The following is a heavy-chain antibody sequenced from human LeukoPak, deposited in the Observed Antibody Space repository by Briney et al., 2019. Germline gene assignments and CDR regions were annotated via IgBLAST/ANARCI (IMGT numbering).Heavy chain of an antibody. CDR2: INGSGGIN. CDR1: GITLSNYG. J-gene: IGHJ4*02. V-gene: IGHV3-23*01. CDR3: TKRGVVIRVILVGFHKEAYYFDS. Sequence: GGSLRLSCAVSGITLSNYGMSWVRQAPGKGLEWVAGINGSGGINSYADSGKVRFTMSRDNDKTTLYLQMNSLRAENTAVYFCTKRGVVIRVILVGFHKEAYYFDSWGQGALVTVSS. D-gene: IGHD3-22*01.